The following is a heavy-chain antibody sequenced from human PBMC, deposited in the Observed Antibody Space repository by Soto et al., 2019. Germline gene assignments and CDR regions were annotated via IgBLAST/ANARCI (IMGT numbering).Heavy chain of an antibody. J-gene: IGHJ3*02. CDR1: GFTFSSYG. V-gene: IGHV3-33*01. D-gene: IGHD2-15*01. CDR2: IWYDGSNK. CDR3: ARAQGSDAFDI. Sequence: GGSLRLSCAASGFTFSSYGMHWVRQAPGKGLEWVAVIWYDGSNKYYADSVKGRFTISRDNSKNTLYLQMNSLRAEDTAVYYCARAQGSDAFDIWGQGTMVTVSS.